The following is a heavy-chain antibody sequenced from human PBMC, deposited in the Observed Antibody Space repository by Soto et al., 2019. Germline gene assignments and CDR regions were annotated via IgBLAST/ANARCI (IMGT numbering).Heavy chain of an antibody. D-gene: IGHD3-10*01. V-gene: IGHV4-59*01. CDR2: IYYSGST. J-gene: IGHJ3*02. CDR3: ARVWGGAFDI. Sequence: HVQLQESGPGLVKPSETLSLTCTVSGGSISSYYWSWIRQPPGKGLEWLGYIYYSGSTNYNPSLKSRVTISAETSKKQISLKLSSVTAADTAVYYCARVWGGAFDIWCQGRMVTVSS. CDR1: GGSISSYY.